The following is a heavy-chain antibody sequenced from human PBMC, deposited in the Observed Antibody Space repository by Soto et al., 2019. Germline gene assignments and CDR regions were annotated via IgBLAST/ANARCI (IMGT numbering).Heavy chain of an antibody. J-gene: IGHJ6*02. CDR3: ASSYSNYALVDYYYYGMDV. CDR2: INAGNGNT. CDR1: GYTFTSYA. D-gene: IGHD4-4*01. Sequence: QVQLVQSGAEVKKPGASVKVSCKASGYTFTSYAMHWVRQAPGQRLEWMGWINAGNGNTKYSQKFEGRVTITRDTSASTAYMELSSRRSEDTAVYYCASSYSNYALVDYYYYGMDVWGQRTTVTVSS. V-gene: IGHV1-3*01.